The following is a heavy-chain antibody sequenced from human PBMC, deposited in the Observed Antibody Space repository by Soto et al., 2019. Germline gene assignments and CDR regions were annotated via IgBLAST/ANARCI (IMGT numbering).Heavy chain of an antibody. Sequence: SETLSLTCTVSGGSISSYYWSWIRQPPGKGLEWIGDIYYNGSTNYNPSLKSRVTLSVDTSKNQFSLKLSSVTAADTAVYYCAHVRLGYCSSTSCYHRGDYYYYYMDVWGKGTTVTVS. CDR1: GGSISSYY. V-gene: IGHV4-59*01. CDR2: IYYNGST. J-gene: IGHJ6*03. CDR3: AHVRLGYCSSTSCYHRGDYYYYYMDV. D-gene: IGHD2-2*01.